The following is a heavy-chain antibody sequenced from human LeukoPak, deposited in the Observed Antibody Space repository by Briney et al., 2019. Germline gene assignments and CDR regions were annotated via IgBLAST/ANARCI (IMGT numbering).Heavy chain of an antibody. D-gene: IGHD2-8*02. J-gene: IGHJ6*03. CDR1: GFTFSSYA. CDR3: ARDVLYYYYYMDV. CDR2: ISGSGGST. V-gene: IGHV3-23*01. Sequence: PGGSLRLSCAASGFTFSSYAMNWVRPPPGKGLDWVSAISGSGGSTYYADSVKGRFTISRDNSKNTLYLQMNSLRAEDTAVYYCARDVLYYYYYMDVWGKGTTVTVSS.